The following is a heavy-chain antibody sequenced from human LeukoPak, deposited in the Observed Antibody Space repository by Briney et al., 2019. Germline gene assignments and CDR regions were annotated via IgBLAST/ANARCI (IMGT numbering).Heavy chain of an antibody. V-gene: IGHV3-30-3*01. D-gene: IGHD2-2*01. CDR3: ARGSRYCSSTSCYWVKFDP. Sequence: PGRSLRLSCAASGFTFSSYAMHWVRQAPGKGLEWVAVISYDGSNKYYADSVKGRFTISRDNSKNTLYLQMNSLRAEDTAVYYCARGSRYCSSTSCYWVKFDPWGQGTLVTVSS. J-gene: IGHJ5*02. CDR2: ISYDGSNK. CDR1: GFTFSSYA.